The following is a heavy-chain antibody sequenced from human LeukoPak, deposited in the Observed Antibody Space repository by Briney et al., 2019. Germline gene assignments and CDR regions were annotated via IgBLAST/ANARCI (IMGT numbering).Heavy chain of an antibody. Sequence: PSETLSLTCTVSGGSISSYYWSWIRQPPGKGLEWIGYIYYSGSTHYNPSLKSRVTISVDTSKNQFSLKLSSVTAADTAVYYCARAEDTSVRGVPYVFDYWGQGTLVTVSS. CDR3: ARAEDTSVRGVPYVFDY. J-gene: IGHJ4*02. CDR2: IYYSGST. CDR1: GGSISSYY. V-gene: IGHV4-59*01. D-gene: IGHD3-10*01.